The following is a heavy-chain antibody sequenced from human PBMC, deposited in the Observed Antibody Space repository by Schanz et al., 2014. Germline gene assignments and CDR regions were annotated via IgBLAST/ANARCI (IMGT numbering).Heavy chain of an antibody. CDR3: ARLATSKSRLGDAVDI. D-gene: IGHD6-6*01. CDR2: ISSSSSTI. Sequence: EVQLVESGGGLVQPGGSLRLSCAASGFTFSNYSMNWVRQAPGKGLEWVSYISSSSSTIYYADSVKGRFTISRDNAKNSLHLQMNSLRDEDTAVYYCARLATSKSRLGDAVDIWGQGTMVTVSS. J-gene: IGHJ3*02. V-gene: IGHV3-48*02. CDR1: GFTFSNYS.